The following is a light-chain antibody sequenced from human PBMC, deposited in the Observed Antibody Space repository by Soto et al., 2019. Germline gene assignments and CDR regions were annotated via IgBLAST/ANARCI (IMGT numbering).Light chain of an antibody. CDR2: DVS. Sequence: QSALTQPRSVSGSPGQSVTMSCTGTSSDDGAYNYVSWYQQYPGKAPKLMISDVSKRPSGVPDRFSGSKSGNTASLTISGLQAEDEADYHCCSYAGSHTWAFGGGTKVTVL. CDR1: SSDDGAYNY. V-gene: IGLV2-11*01. CDR3: CSYAGSHTWA. J-gene: IGLJ3*02.